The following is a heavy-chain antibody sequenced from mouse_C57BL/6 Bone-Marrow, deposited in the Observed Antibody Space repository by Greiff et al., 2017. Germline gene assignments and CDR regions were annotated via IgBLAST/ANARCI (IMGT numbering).Heavy chain of an antibody. CDR3: ARSVWGFAY. Sequence: VQGVESGADLARPGASVKMSCKASGYTFTSYTMHWVKQRPGQGLEWIGYINPSSGYTKYNQKFKDKATLTADNSSSTAYMQLSSLTSEDSAVYYCARSVWGFAYWGQGTLVTVSA. V-gene: IGHV1-4*01. D-gene: IGHD2-10*02. CDR2: INPSSGYT. J-gene: IGHJ3*01. CDR1: GYTFTSYT.